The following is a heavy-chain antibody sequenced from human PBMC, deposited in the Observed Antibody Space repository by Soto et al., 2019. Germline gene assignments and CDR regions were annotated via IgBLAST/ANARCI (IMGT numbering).Heavy chain of an antibody. J-gene: IGHJ5*02. CDR2: IYHSGTT. CDR1: GGSVTSGVHS. Sequence: QLQLQESGSGLVKPSQTLSLTCTVSGGSVTSGVHSWNWIRLSPERGLEWIGCIYHSGTTYYNPSLQSRITMSVDTSKNHFSLKLSSVTAADTAIYCRARDRKVRGGVDPWGQGTLVIVSS. V-gene: IGHV4-30-2*06. CDR3: ARDRKVRGGVDP. D-gene: IGHD3-10*01.